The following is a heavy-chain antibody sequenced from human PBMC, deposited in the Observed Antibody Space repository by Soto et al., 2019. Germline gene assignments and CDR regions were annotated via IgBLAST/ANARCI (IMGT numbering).Heavy chain of an antibody. Sequence: SGPTLVNPTQTLTLTCSFSGFSLTSSGVGVGWFRQPPGKALEWLGLIYWNDDDRYRASLHSRLTITKDTSKNQVVLTMTNMETVDAATYYCAHRPGGSGFRYYFDYWGQGTLVTVSS. CDR1: GFSLTSSGVG. D-gene: IGHD6-19*01. CDR2: IYWNDDD. CDR3: AHRPGGSGFRYYFDY. V-gene: IGHV2-5*01. J-gene: IGHJ4*02.